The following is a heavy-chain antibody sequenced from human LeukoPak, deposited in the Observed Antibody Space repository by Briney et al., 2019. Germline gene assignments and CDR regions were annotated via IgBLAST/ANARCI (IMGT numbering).Heavy chain of an antibody. CDR2: ISAYNGNT. V-gene: IGHV1-18*04. Sequence: ASVKVSCKASGYTFTSYGISWVRQAPGQGLEWMGWISAYNGNTNYAQKLQGRVTMTTDTSTSTAYMELRSLRSDDTDVYYCAREILYSWNGNYYGMDVWGKGTTVTVSS. CDR1: GYTFTSYG. D-gene: IGHD1-1*01. J-gene: IGHJ6*04. CDR3: AREILYSWNGNYYGMDV.